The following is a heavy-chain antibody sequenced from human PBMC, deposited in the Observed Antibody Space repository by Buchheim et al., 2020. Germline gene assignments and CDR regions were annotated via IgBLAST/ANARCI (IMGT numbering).Heavy chain of an antibody. CDR1: GFTFSSYA. V-gene: IGHV3-30-3*01. D-gene: IGHD2-15*01. CDR3: AREHCSGGSCYRYYYYGMDV. Sequence: QVQLVESGGGVVQPGRSLRLSCAASGFTFSSYAMHWVRQAPGKGLEWVAVISYDGSNKYYADSVKGRFTISRDNSKKTPYLQMNSLRAEDTAVYYCAREHCSGGSCYRYYYYGMDVWGQGTT. J-gene: IGHJ6*02. CDR2: ISYDGSNK.